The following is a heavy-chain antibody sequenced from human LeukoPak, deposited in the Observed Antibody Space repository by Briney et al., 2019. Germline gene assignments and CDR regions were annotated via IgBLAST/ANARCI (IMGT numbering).Heavy chain of an antibody. CDR2: MNPNSGNT. CDR1: EYTFTGYY. J-gene: IGHJ6*03. CDR3: ARGRLFSGRGSNYYMDV. D-gene: IGHD3-10*01. V-gene: IGHV1-8*02. Sequence: ASVKVSCKASEYTFTGYYMHWVRQATGQGLEWMGWMNPNSGNTGYAQKFQGRVTMTRNTSISTAYMELSSLRSEGTAVYYCARGRLFSGRGSNYYMDVWGKGTTVTISS.